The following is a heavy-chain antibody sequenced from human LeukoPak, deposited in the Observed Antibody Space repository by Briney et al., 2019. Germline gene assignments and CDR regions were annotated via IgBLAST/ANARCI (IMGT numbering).Heavy chain of an antibody. CDR2: INHSGST. J-gene: IGHJ4*02. V-gene: IGHV4-34*01. CDR1: GGSFSGYY. Sequence: PSETLSLTCAVYGGSFSGYYWSWIRQPPGKGLEWIGEINHSGSTNYNPSLKSRVTISVDTSKNQFSLKLSSVTAADTAVYYCARRSSRAGYYDSSGYYYAFDYWGQGTLVTVSS. CDR3: ARRSSRAGYYDSSGYYYAFDY. D-gene: IGHD3-22*01.